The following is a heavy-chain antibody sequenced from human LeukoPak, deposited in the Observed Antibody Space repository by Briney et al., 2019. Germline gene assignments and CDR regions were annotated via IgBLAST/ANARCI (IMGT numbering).Heavy chain of an antibody. CDR2: IGSGSTTI. CDR1: GFTFSSYS. Sequence: SGGSLRLSCAASGFTFSSYSMNWVRQAPGKGLEWVSYIGSGSTTIHYADSVKGRFTISRDNAKTSLYLQMNTLRGEDTAVYYCVRDPLYSFDYWGQGTLVTVSS. CDR3: VRDPLYSFDY. V-gene: IGHV3-48*04. J-gene: IGHJ4*02.